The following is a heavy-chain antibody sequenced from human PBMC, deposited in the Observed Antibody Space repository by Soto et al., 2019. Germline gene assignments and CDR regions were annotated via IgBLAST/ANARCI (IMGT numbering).Heavy chain of an antibody. V-gene: IGHV3-53*02. Sequence: EVQLVETGGDLIQPGGSHRLSCAASGFSVTASNMNWVRQAPGKGLEWVSVIFGADETYYADSVRGRFTISRDNSKNTVYLQMDSLRTEDTALYYCARGGFDWGQGTLVTVSS. CDR2: IFGADET. CDR3: ARGGFD. D-gene: IGHD3-16*01. J-gene: IGHJ4*02. CDR1: GFSVTASN.